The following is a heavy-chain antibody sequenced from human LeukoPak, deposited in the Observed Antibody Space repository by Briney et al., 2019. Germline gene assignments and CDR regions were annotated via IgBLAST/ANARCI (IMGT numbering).Heavy chain of an antibody. J-gene: IGHJ4*02. CDR3: ARDVGTYYYDSSGYYDY. CDR2: IYYSGST. V-gene: IGHV4-39*02. CDR1: GGSISSSSYY. D-gene: IGHD3-22*01. Sequence: SETLSLTCTVSGGSISSSSYYWGWIRQPPGKGLEWIGSIYYSGSTYYNPSLKSRVTISVDTSKDQFSLKLSSVTAADTAVYYCARDVGTYYYDSSGYYDYWGQGTLVTVSS.